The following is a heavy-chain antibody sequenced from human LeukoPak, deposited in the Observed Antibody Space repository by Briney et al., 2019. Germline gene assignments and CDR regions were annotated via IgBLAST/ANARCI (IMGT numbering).Heavy chain of an antibody. CDR2: INPNSGGT. D-gene: IGHD3-22*01. CDR1: GYTFTGYY. V-gene: IGHV1-2*02. CDR3: AREDYYDSSGYYKNKEYFHH. Sequence: ASVKVSCKASGYTFTGYYMHWVRQAPGQGLEWMGWINPNSGGTNYAQKFQGRVTMTRDTSISTAYMELSWLRSDDTAVYYCAREDYYDSSGYYKNKEYFHHWGQGTLVTVSS. J-gene: IGHJ1*01.